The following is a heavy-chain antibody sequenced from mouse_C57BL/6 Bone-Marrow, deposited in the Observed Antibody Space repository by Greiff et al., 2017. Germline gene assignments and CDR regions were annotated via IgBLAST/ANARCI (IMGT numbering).Heavy chain of an antibody. V-gene: IGHV1-64*01. J-gene: IGHJ1*03. D-gene: IGHD1-1*01. Sequence: QVQLQQPGAELVKPGASVKLSCKASGYTFTSYWMHWVKQRPGQGLEWIGMIHPNSGSTNYNEKFKSKATLTVDKSSSTAYMQLSSLTSEDSAVYYCAREGLCYYGSSYWYFDVWGTGTTVTVSS. CDR1: GYTFTSYW. CDR3: AREGLCYYGSSYWYFDV. CDR2: IHPNSGST.